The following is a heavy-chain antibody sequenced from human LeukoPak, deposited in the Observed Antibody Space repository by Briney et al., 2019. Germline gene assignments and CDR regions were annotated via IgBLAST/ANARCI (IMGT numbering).Heavy chain of an antibody. J-gene: IGHJ5*02. Sequence: ASVKVSCKASGYTFTGYYMHWVRQAPGQGLEWMGWINPNSGGTNYAQKFQGRVTMTRDTSISTACMELSRLRSDDTAVYYCARVGYSSGWYVNWFDPWGQGTLVTVSS. V-gene: IGHV1-2*02. CDR3: ARVGYSSGWYVNWFDP. D-gene: IGHD6-19*01. CDR2: INPNSGGT. CDR1: GYTFTGYY.